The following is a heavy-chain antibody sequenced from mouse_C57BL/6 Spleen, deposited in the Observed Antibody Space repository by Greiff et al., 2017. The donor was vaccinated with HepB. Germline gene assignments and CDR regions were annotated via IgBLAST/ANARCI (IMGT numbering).Heavy chain of an antibody. CDR1: GFTFSSYA. J-gene: IGHJ4*01. CDR2: ISSGGDYI. CDR3: TRAPHYYGSSSYAMDY. V-gene: IGHV5-9-1*02. D-gene: IGHD1-1*01. Sequence: EVKLVESGEGLVKPGGSLKLSCAASGFTFSSYAMSWVRQTPEKRLEWVAYISSGGDYIYYADTVKGRFTISRDNARNTLYLQMSSLKSEDTAMYYCTRAPHYYGSSSYAMDYWGQGTSVTVSS.